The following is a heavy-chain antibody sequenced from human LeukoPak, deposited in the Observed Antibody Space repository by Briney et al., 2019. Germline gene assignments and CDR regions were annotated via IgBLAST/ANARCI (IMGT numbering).Heavy chain of an antibody. CDR1: GGTFSSYA. V-gene: IGHV1-69*05. D-gene: IGHD3-22*01. Sequence: ASVKVSCKASGGTFSSYAISWVRQAPGQGLEWMGGIIPIFGIANYAQKFQGRVTITTDESTSTAYMELSSLRSEDTAVYYCARGDYDSSGYYRTNWFDPWGQGTLVTVSS. CDR2: IIPIFGIA. CDR3: ARGDYDSSGYYRTNWFDP. J-gene: IGHJ5*02.